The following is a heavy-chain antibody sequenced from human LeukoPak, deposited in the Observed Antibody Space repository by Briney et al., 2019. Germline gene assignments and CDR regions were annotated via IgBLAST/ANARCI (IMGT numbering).Heavy chain of an antibody. D-gene: IGHD3-22*01. J-gene: IGHJ5*02. Sequence: SVKLSCKASGYTFTGYYMHWVRQAPGQGLEWMGWINPNSGGTNYAQKFQGRVTMTRDTSISTAYMELSRLRSDDTAVYYCARENYYDSSGYWFDPWGQGTLVTVSS. CDR1: GYTFTGYY. V-gene: IGHV1-2*02. CDR2: INPNSGGT. CDR3: ARENYYDSSGYWFDP.